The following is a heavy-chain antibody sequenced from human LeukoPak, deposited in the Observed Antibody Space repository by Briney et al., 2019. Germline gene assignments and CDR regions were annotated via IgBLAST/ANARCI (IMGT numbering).Heavy chain of an antibody. Sequence: GGSLRLSCAASGFTFSSYGMSWVRQAPGKGLEGVSAISGSGGSTYYADSVKGRFTISRDNSKSTLYLQMNSLRAEDTAVYYCARYDRAAFDIWGQGTMVTVSS. D-gene: IGHD3-22*01. V-gene: IGHV3-23*01. CDR2: ISGSGGST. CDR3: ARYDRAAFDI. CDR1: GFTFSSYG. J-gene: IGHJ3*02.